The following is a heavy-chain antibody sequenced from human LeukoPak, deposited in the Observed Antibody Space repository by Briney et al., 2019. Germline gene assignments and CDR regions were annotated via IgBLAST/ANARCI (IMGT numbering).Heavy chain of an antibody. CDR1: EFSVGSNY. J-gene: IGHJ4*02. D-gene: IGHD6-13*01. V-gene: IGHV3-66*01. CDR3: ARSRTAAAPFDY. CDR2: IYSGGST. Sequence: GGSLRLSCAASEFSVGSNYMTWLRQAPGKGLEWVSIIYSGGSTYYADSVKGRFTISRDNSKNTLYLQMNSLRAEDTAVYYCARSRTAAAPFDYWGQGTLVTVSS.